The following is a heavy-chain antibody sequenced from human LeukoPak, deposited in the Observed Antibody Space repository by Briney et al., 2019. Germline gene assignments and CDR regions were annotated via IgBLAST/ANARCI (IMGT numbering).Heavy chain of an antibody. CDR3: ARDLYVASIAARGWFDP. D-gene: IGHD6-6*01. Sequence: ASVKVSCKASGYTFTSYGISWVRQAPGQGLEWMGWISAYSGDTNYAQKFQGRVTITRDTSASTAYMELSSLRSEDTAVYYCARDLYVASIAARGWFDPWGQGTLVTVSS. V-gene: IGHV1-18*01. J-gene: IGHJ5*02. CDR2: ISAYSGDT. CDR1: GYTFTSYG.